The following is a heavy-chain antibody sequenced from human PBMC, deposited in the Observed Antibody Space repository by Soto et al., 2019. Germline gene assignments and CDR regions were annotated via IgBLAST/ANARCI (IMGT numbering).Heavy chain of an antibody. CDR2: INPNSGGT. D-gene: IGHD3-3*01. Sequence: GASVKVSCKASGYTFTGYYMHWVRQAPGQGLEWMGWINPNSGGTNYAQKFQGRVTMTRDTSISTAYMELSRLRSDDTAVYYCAGSTIFGVVIMKYYYYGMDVWGQGTTVTVSS. CDR3: AGSTIFGVVIMKYYYYGMDV. CDR1: GYTFTGYY. V-gene: IGHV1-2*02. J-gene: IGHJ6*02.